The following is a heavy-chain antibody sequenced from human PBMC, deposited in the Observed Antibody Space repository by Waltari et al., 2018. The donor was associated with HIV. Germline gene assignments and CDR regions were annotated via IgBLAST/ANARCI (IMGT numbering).Heavy chain of an antibody. V-gene: IGHV1-46*01. CDR3: ARVRGRYSGSYDGHAFDI. D-gene: IGHD1-26*01. J-gene: IGHJ3*02. CDR1: GYPFTSYY. Sequence: QVQLVQSGAEVKKPGASVKVSCKASGYPFTSYYMHWVRQAPGQGLEWMGIINPSGGSTSYAQKFQGRVTMTRDTSTSTVYMELSSLRSEDTAVYYCARVRGRYSGSYDGHAFDIWGQGTMVTVSS. CDR2: INPSGGST.